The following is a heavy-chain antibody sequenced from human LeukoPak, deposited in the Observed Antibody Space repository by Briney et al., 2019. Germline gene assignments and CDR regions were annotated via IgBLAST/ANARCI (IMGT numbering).Heavy chain of an antibody. CDR3: ARDRAWNYFDY. J-gene: IGHJ4*02. CDR1: GFTFSSYA. V-gene: IGHV3-23*01. Sequence: GGSLRLSCAASGFTFSSYAMSWVRQAPGKGLEWVSAISGSDGSTYYADSVKGRFTISRDNSKNTLDLQMNSLRAEDTAIYYCARDRAWNYFDYWGQGTLVTVSS. CDR2: ISGSDGST. D-gene: IGHD3-3*01.